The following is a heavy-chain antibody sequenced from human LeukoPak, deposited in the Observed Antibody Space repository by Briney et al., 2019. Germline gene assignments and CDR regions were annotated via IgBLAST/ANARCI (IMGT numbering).Heavy chain of an antibody. Sequence: PGGSLRLSCAASGFTFSSYWMSWVRQAPGEGLEWVANIKQEVSEKFYVDSVKGRFTISRDNAKTSLYQQMNSMRAEDTAVYYCASKGAYYDYVWGSYAPYYYFDYWGQGTLVTVSS. D-gene: IGHD3-16*01. CDR1: GFTFSSYW. CDR3: ASKGAYYDYVWGSYAPYYYFDY. J-gene: IGHJ4*02. V-gene: IGHV3-7*01. CDR2: IKQEVSEK.